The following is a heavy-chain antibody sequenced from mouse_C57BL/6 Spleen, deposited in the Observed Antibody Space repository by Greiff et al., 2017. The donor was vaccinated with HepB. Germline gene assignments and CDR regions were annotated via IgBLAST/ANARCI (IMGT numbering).Heavy chain of an antibody. CDR1: GYSFTGYF. D-gene: IGHD1-1*01. V-gene: IGHV1-20*01. CDR2: INPYNGDT. Sequence: VQLQQPGPELVKPGDSVKISCKASGYSFTGYFMNWVMQSHGKSLEWIGRINPYNGDTFYNQKFKGKATLTVDKSSSTSHMGLRSLTSEYSAVYYCAGRGTGSSYGNYYAMVYGGQGTSFTVSS. CDR3: AGRGTGSSYGNYYAMVY. J-gene: IGHJ4*01.